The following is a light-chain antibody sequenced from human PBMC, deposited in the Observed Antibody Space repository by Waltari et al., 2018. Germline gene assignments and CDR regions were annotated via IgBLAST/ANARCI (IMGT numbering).Light chain of an antibody. CDR2: AAS. J-gene: IGKJ3*01. V-gene: IGKV1-39*01. CDR1: QSISTF. Sequence: DIQMTQSPSSLSASVGDRVTITCRASQSISTFLNWYQQKEGRAPKLLIYAASTLQRGVPSRFSGSGAGSDFTLTISSLQPEDSATYHCQESVSTPKGTFGP. CDR3: QESVSTPKGT.